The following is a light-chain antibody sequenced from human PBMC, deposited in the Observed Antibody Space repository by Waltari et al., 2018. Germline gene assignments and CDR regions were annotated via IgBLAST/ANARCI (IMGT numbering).Light chain of an antibody. CDR2: AAS. J-gene: IGKJ4*01. CDR3: QQTNSFLGIT. CDR1: QGISSW. Sequence: DLQMTQSPAFVSPSVGARVTITCRASQGISSWVAWYQQKPGKAPKLLIYAASSLQSGVPSRFSGSASGTDFTLTISGLQPEDFATYYCQQTNSFLGITFGGGTKVEIK. V-gene: IGKV1D-12*01.